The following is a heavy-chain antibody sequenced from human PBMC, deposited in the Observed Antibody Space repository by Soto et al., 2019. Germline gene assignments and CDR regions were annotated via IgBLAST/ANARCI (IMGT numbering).Heavy chain of an antibody. V-gene: IGHV1-2*04. CDR1: GYTFTGYY. CDR3: ARSPPSLYGGNSFDY. D-gene: IGHD4-17*01. CDR2: INPNSGGT. J-gene: IGHJ4*02. Sequence: QVQLVQSGAEVKKPGASVKVSCKASGYTFTGYYMHWVRQAPGQGLEWMGWINPNSGGTNYAQKFQGWVTMTRDTSISTAYMELSRLRSDDTAVYYCARSPPSLYGGNSFDYWGQGTLVTVSS.